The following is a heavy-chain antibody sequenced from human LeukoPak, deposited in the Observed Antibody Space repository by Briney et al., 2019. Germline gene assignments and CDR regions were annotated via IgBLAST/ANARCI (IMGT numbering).Heavy chain of an antibody. D-gene: IGHD4-11*01. CDR3: ARDQLDYSNYQPFDY. J-gene: IGHJ4*02. CDR1: GFTFSSYG. CDR2: IWYDGSNK. Sequence: GGSLRLSCAASGFTFSSYGMHWVRQAPGKGLEWVAVIWYDGSNKYYADSVKGRFTISRDNSKSTLYLQMNSLRAEDTAVYYCARDQLDYSNYQPFDYWGQGTLVTVSS. V-gene: IGHV3-33*01.